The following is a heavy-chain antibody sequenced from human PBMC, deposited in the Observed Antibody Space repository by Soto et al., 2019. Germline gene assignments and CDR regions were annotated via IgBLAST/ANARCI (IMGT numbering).Heavy chain of an antibody. CDR3: ARGYSGYDETYYYYGMDV. V-gene: IGHV4-4*02. Sequence: QVQLQESGPGLVKPSGTLSLTCAVSGGSISSSNWWSWVRQPPGKGLEWIGEIYHSGSTNYNPSHKSRVTISVDKSKNQFSLKLSSVTAADTAVYYCARGYSGYDETYYYYGMDVWGQGTTVTVSS. J-gene: IGHJ6*02. D-gene: IGHD5-12*01. CDR1: GGSISSSNW. CDR2: IYHSGST.